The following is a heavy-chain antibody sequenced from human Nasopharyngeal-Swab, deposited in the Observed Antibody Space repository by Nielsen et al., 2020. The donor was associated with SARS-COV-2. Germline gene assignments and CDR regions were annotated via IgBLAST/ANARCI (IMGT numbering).Heavy chain of an antibody. CDR1: GFTFSSYS. CDR3: ARSPGSITMVRGVIMTGWFDP. CDR2: ISSSSSYI. D-gene: IGHD3-10*01. J-gene: IGHJ5*02. V-gene: IGHV3-21*01. Sequence: GESLKISCAASGFTFSSYSMNWARQAPGKGLEWVSSISSSSSYIFYADSVKGRFTISRDNAKKSLYLQMNSLRAEDTAVYYCARSPGSITMVRGVIMTGWFDPWGQGTLVTVSS.